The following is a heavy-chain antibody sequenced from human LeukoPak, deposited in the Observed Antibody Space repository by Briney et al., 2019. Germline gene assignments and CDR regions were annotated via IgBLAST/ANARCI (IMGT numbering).Heavy chain of an antibody. Sequence: ASVKVSCKASGYTFTGYYMHWLRQAPGQGLEWMGWINPNSGGTNYAQKFQGRVTMTRDTSISTAYMELSRLRSDDTAVYYCARGGPYCSSTSCYTMDVWGKGTTVTVSS. J-gene: IGHJ6*03. V-gene: IGHV1-2*02. CDR1: GYTFTGYY. D-gene: IGHD2-2*02. CDR2: INPNSGGT. CDR3: ARGGPYCSSTSCYTMDV.